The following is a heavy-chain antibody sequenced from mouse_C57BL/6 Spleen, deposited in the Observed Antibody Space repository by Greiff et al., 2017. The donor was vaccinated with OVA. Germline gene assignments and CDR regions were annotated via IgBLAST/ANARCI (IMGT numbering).Heavy chain of an antibody. Sequence: QVQLQQSGTDLVKPGASVTLSCKASGYTFTSYWMHWVKQRPGQGLEWIGNINPSNGGPNYNEKFKSKATLTVDKSSSTAYMTLSSLTSEDSAVDYCSRKGDGDSPWFAYWGQGTLVTVSA. CDR3: SRKGDGDSPWFAY. D-gene: IGHD2-13*01. J-gene: IGHJ3*01. V-gene: IGHV1-53*01. CDR2: INPSNGGP. CDR1: GYTFTSYW.